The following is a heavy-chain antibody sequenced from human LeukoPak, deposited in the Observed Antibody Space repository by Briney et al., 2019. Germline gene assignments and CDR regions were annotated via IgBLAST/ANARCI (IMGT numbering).Heavy chain of an antibody. V-gene: IGHV4-4*07. J-gene: IGHJ2*01. CDR3: ARVSSSWYQDWYFDL. CDR2: TYTSRST. Sequence: SETLSLTCTVSGGSISSYDWSWIRQPAGKGLEWIGRTYTSRSTNYNPSLKSRVTMSVDMSKNQFSLKLSSMIAADTAVYYCARVSSSWYQDWYFDLWGRGTLVTVPS. CDR1: GGSISSYD. D-gene: IGHD6-13*01.